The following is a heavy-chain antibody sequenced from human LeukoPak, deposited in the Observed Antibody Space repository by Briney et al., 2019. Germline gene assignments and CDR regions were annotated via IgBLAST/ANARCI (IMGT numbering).Heavy chain of an antibody. Sequence: ASVKVSCKASGGTFSSYAINWVRQAPGQGLEWMGRIIPILGIANYAQKFQGRVTITADKSTSTAYMELSSLRSEDTAVYYCAREAPTSGIVGARNAFDIWGQGTMVTVSS. V-gene: IGHV1-69*04. J-gene: IGHJ3*02. CDR2: IIPILGIA. CDR1: GGTFSSYA. CDR3: AREAPTSGIVGARNAFDI. D-gene: IGHD1-26*01.